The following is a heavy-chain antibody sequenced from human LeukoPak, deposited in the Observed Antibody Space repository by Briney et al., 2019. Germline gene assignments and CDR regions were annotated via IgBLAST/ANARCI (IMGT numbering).Heavy chain of an antibody. D-gene: IGHD3-22*01. Sequence: GESLKISCKGSGYSFTSYWIGWVRQMPGKGLEWMGIIYPGDSDTRYSPSFQGQVTISADKSISTAYLQWSSLKASDTAMYYCARHVKYDSSGYFLRTFDPWGQGTLVTVSS. V-gene: IGHV5-51*01. J-gene: IGHJ5*02. CDR3: ARHVKYDSSGYFLRTFDP. CDR2: IYPGDSDT. CDR1: GYSFTSYW.